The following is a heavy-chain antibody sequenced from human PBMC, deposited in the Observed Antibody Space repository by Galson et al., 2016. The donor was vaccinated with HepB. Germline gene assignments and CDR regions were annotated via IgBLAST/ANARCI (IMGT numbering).Heavy chain of an antibody. J-gene: IGHJ4*02. Sequence: SLRLSCAASGFTFSSYAMSWVRQAPGKGLEWVSAISDSGGSTYYADSVKGRFTISRDNSKNTLYLQMNSLRAEDTAVYYCAKGSGITMILVVQALDYWGQGTLVTVSS. CDR2: ISDSGGST. V-gene: IGHV3-23*01. D-gene: IGHD3-22*01. CDR3: AKGSGITMILVVQALDY. CDR1: GFTFSSYA.